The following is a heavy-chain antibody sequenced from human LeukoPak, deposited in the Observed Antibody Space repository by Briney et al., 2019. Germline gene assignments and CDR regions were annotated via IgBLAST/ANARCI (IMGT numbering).Heavy chain of an antibody. Sequence: SETLSLTCTVSGGSLRRTGYCWGWIRQPPGKGLEWIGSIYHNGSTCNNPSLKSRVILSVDTSKNQFSLKLSSVTAADTAVYYCARHVGHDIWSGYRSVDPWGQGTLVTVSS. CDR2: IYHNGST. D-gene: IGHD3-3*01. J-gene: IGHJ5*02. V-gene: IGHV4-39*01. CDR3: ARHVGHDIWSGYRSVDP. CDR1: GGSLRRTGYC.